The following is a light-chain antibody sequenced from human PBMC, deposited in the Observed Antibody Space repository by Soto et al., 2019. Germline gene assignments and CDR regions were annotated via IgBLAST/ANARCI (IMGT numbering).Light chain of an antibody. Sequence: DIQMIQSQSSVSASVVDRVTITCRASQRITSYLAWFQLNPGKAPKLLIYAPSSLQSGVPPRFSGRRSGTAFTLTISTLQAEDFATYYCQHANSFPYTFGQGPKLEI. V-gene: IGKV1-12*01. CDR1: QRITSY. CDR3: QHANSFPYT. J-gene: IGKJ2*01. CDR2: APS.